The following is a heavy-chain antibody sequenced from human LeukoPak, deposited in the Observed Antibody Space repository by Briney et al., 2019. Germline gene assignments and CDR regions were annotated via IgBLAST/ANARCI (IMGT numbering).Heavy chain of an antibody. D-gene: IGHD3-3*01. CDR2: IYTSGST. CDR1: GGSISSYY. Sequence: PSETLSLTCTVSGGSISSYYWSWIRQPVGKGLEWIGRIYTSGSTNYNPSLKSRVTMSVDTSKNQFSLKLSSVTAADTAVYYCARDREFLSYDFWSGYYDYWGQGTLVTVSS. V-gene: IGHV4-4*07. J-gene: IGHJ4*02. CDR3: ARDREFLSYDFWSGYYDY.